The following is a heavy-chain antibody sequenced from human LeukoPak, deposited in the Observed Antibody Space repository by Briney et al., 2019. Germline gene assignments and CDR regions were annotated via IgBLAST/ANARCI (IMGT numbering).Heavy chain of an antibody. CDR3: ARDVWNVIAAAQVWFDP. J-gene: IGHJ5*02. CDR2: ISTYNGNT. CDR1: GYTFTSYD. V-gene: IGHV1-18*01. Sequence: GASVKVSCKASGYTFTSYDINWVRQAPGQGLEWMGWISTYNGNTNYAQKLQGRVTMTTDTSTSTAYMELRSLRSDDTAVYYCARDVWNVIAAAQVWFDPWGQGTLVTVSS. D-gene: IGHD6-13*01.